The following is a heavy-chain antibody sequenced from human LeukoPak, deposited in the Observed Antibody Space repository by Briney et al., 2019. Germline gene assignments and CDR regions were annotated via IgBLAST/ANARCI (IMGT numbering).Heavy chain of an antibody. J-gene: IGHJ4*02. CDR2: INTNTGNP. V-gene: IGHV7-4-1*02. CDR3: AEDYPGANRDFDY. CDR1: GYTFTNYT. Sequence: ASVKVSCKASGYTFTNYTMNWVRQAPGQGLEWMGWINTNTGNPTYAQGFTGRFVFSLDTSVSTAYLQISSLKAEDTAVYYCAEDYPGANRDFDYWGQGTLVTVSS. D-gene: IGHD4/OR15-4a*01.